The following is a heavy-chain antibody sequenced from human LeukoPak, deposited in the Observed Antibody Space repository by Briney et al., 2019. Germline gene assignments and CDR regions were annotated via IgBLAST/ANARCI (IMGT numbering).Heavy chain of an antibody. CDR2: INSDGSST. CDR3: ARVVSSGYYPVDY. V-gene: IGHV3-74*01. Sequence: PGGSLRLSCAASGFTFSSYWMHWVRQAPGKGLVWVSRINSDGSSTSYADSVKGRFTISRDNSKNTLYLQMNSLRAEDTAVYYCARVVSSGYYPVDYWGQGTLVTVSS. CDR1: GFTFSSYW. J-gene: IGHJ4*02. D-gene: IGHD3-22*01.